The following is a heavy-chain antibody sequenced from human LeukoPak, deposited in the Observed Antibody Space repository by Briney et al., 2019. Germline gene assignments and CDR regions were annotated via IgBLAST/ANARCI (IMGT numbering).Heavy chain of an antibody. V-gene: IGHV4-39*07. CDR3: TTPDEGISEMGGYYFDY. J-gene: IGHJ4*02. D-gene: IGHD5-24*01. Sequence: KPSETLSLTCTVSGGSISSSSYYWGWIRQPPGKGLEWIGRVYCSGSTYYDPSLRSCITISVDASKNEFSLKLSSLTAAETAVYYRTTPDEGISEMGGYYFDYCGQGTPVTAS. CDR2: VYCSGST. CDR1: GGSISSSSYY.